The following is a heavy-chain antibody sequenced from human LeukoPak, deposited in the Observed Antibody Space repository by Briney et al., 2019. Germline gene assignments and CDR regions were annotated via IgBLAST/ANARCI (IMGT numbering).Heavy chain of an antibody. Sequence: SETLSLTCTVSGGSISSGGYYWSWIRQHPGKGLEWIGYIYYSGSTYYNPSLKSRVTISVDTSKNQFSLKLSSVTAADTAVYYCARASGYCSGGSCYKIDYWGQGTLVTVSS. CDR1: GGSISSGGYY. J-gene: IGHJ4*02. V-gene: IGHV4-31*03. CDR2: IYYSGST. D-gene: IGHD2-15*01. CDR3: ARASGYCSGGSCYKIDY.